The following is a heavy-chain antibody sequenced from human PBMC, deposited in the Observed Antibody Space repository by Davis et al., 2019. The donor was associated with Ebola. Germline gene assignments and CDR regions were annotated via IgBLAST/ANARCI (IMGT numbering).Heavy chain of an antibody. D-gene: IGHD6-13*01. CDR3: ASAVAWYSFDY. Sequence: MPSETLSLTCTVSGGSISSYYWGWIRQPPGKGLEWIGTIYHTGSTYYNPSLKSRVIISVDTSKDQFSLKLRSVTAADTAVYYCASAVAWYSFDYWGQGALVTVSS. V-gene: IGHV4-59*04. J-gene: IGHJ4*02. CDR2: IYHTGST. CDR1: GGSISSYY.